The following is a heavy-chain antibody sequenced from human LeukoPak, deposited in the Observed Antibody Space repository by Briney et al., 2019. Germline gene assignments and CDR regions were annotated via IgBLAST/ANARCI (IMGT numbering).Heavy chain of an antibody. V-gene: IGHV1-2*02. CDR1: GYTFTGYY. Sequence: GASVKVSCKASGYTFTGYYMHWVRQAPGQGLEWMGWINPNSGGTNYAQEFQGRVTMTRDTSISTAYMELSRLRSDDTAVYYCARDEGIVVVPDHRRFDPWGQGTLVTVSS. D-gene: IGHD2-2*01. CDR3: ARDEGIVVVPDHRRFDP. CDR2: INPNSGGT. J-gene: IGHJ5*02.